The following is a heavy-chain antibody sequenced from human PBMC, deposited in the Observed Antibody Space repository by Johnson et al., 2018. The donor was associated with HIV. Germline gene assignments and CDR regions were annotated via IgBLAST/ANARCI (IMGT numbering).Heavy chain of an antibody. J-gene: IGHJ3*02. CDR1: GLSFSNFG. Sequence: VQLVESGGGVVQPGKSLRLSCVASGLSFSNFGIHWVRQAPGKGPEWVAVISFDGNLKKYADSMKGRFTISRDNAKSTLYLQMNSLRAEDTAVYYCARAGYGDFWDAFDIWGQGTMVTVSS. CDR3: ARAGYGDFWDAFDI. CDR2: ISFDGNLK. V-gene: IGHV3-33*08. D-gene: IGHD4-17*01.